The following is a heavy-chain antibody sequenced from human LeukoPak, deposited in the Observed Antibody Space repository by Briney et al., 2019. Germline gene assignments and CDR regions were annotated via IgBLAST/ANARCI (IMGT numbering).Heavy chain of an antibody. CDR1: GYSFTSYW. J-gene: IGHJ3*02. CDR2: IYPGDSDT. CDR3: VRPSETGYYRGAFDI. V-gene: IGHV5-51*01. Sequence: GESLKISCKGSGYSFTSYWIGWVRQMPGKGLEWMGIIYPGDSDTRYSPSFQGQVTISADKSISTAYLQWSSLKASDTAMYYCVRPSETGYYRGAFDIWGQGTMVTVSS. D-gene: IGHD3-9*01.